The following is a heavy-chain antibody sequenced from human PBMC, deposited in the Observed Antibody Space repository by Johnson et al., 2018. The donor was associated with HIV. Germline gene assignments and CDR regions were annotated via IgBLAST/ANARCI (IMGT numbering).Heavy chain of an antibody. D-gene: IGHD7-27*01. V-gene: IGHV3-30-3*01. CDR2: ISYDGSNK. CDR3: ASTLTGDFGAFDI. CDR1: GFTFSSYA. Sequence: QVQLVEYGGGVVQPGRSLRLSCAASGFTFSSYAMHWVRQAPGKGLEWVAVISYDGSNKYYADSVKGRFTISRDNSKNTLYLQMNSLRAEDTAVYYCASTLTGDFGAFDIWGQGTMVTVSS. J-gene: IGHJ3*02.